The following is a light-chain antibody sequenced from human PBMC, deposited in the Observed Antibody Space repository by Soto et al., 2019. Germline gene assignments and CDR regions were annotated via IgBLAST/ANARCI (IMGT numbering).Light chain of an antibody. Sequence: QSVLTQPPSVSGSPGQSVTFSCTGTSTDFVSYNRVSWYQQPPGTAPKLMIYEVSKRPSGVPDRFSGSKSGNTASLTISGLQAADEADYYCSLYTSENAYVFXTGTKVTVL. CDR3: SLYTSENAYV. CDR2: EVS. J-gene: IGLJ1*01. V-gene: IGLV2-18*01. CDR1: STDFVSYNR.